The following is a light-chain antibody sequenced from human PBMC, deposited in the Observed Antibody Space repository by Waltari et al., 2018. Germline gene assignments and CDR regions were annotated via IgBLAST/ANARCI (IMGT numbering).Light chain of an antibody. V-gene: IGLV1-40*01. Sequence: QSVLTQPPSVSGAPGQRVTISCTGSSSNLGAPDHVHWYQQLPGPPPKLPTYGDSNRPSGVPDRFSGSKSGTSASLAITGLQAEDEADYYCQSYDISLSGFWVFGGGTKLTVL. J-gene: IGLJ3*02. CDR1: SSNLGAPDH. CDR2: GDS. CDR3: QSYDISLSGFWV.